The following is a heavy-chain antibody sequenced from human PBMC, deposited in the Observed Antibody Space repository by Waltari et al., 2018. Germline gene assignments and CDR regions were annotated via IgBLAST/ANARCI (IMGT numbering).Heavy chain of an antibody. CDR1: GVTFSSYW. CDR3: ARAVDVADY. CDR2: IKQDGSAK. D-gene: IGHD5-12*01. Sequence: EIQVVESGGGWVQPGGSLRLSCAASGVTFSSYWMSWVRQAPGKGLEWVANIKQDGSAKFYLDSVKGRFTISRDNAKNTLYLQMNSLRAEDTALYYCARAVDVADYWGQGTLVTVSS. J-gene: IGHJ4*02. V-gene: IGHV3-7*01.